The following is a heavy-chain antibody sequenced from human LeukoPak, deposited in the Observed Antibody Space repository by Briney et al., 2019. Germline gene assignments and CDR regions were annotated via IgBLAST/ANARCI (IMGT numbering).Heavy chain of an antibody. D-gene: IGHD3-10*01. CDR1: GGSISSYC. V-gene: IGHV4-59*01. J-gene: IGHJ6*04. CDR3: ARDRVTMVRGVPSGMDV. CDR2: IYYSGNT. Sequence: PSETLSLTCTVSGGSISSYCWSWIRQPPGKGLEWIGYIYYSGNTNYNPSLKSRVTTSVDTSKNQFSLKLSSVTAADTAVYYCARDRVTMVRGVPSGMDVWGKGTTVTVSS.